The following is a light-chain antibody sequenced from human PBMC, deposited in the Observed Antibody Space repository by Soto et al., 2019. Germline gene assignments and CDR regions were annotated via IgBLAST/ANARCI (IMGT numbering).Light chain of an antibody. Sequence: EIVLTQSPGTLSLSPGERATLSFSASQSVSSTYLAWYQQKPGQAPRLLIYGASSRATGIPDRFSGSGSGTDFTLTISSLQSEDFAVYYCQQYNNWPPWTFGQGTKVDIK. CDR1: QSVSSTY. CDR2: GAS. CDR3: QQYNNWPPWT. J-gene: IGKJ1*01. V-gene: IGKV3-20*01.